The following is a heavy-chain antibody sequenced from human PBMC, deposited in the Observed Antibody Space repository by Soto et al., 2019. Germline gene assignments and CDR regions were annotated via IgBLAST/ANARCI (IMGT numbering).Heavy chain of an antibody. CDR1: GGTFSSYT. CDR3: AREGAWSGGPAGAFDI. V-gene: IGHV1-69*04. D-gene: IGHD3-3*01. Sequence: GASVKVSCKASGGTFSSYTISWVRQAPGQGLEWMGRIIPILGIANYAQKFQGRVTITADKSTSTAYMELSSLRSEDTAVYYCAREGAWSGGPAGAFDIWGQGTMVTVSS. CDR2: IIPILGIA. J-gene: IGHJ3*02.